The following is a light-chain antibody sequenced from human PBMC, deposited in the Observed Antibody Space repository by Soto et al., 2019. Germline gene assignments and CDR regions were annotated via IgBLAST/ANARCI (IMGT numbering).Light chain of an antibody. CDR1: QSVNNNY. Sequence: ELVLTQSPGTLSLSPGERATLSCRASQSVNNNYLAWYQQKPGQTPRLLIYAASSRATGIPDRFSGSGSGTDFTLTISRLEPEDFAVYYGQQYGSSPYTFGQGTKLEIK. CDR3: QQYGSSPYT. J-gene: IGKJ2*01. V-gene: IGKV3-20*01. CDR2: AAS.